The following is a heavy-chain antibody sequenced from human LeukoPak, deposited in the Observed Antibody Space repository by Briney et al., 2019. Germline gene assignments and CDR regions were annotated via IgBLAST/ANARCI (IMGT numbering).Heavy chain of an antibody. D-gene: IGHD1-26*01. J-gene: IGHJ4*02. CDR3: ARVGGSYTATDY. Sequence: ASVKVSCKASGGTFSSYAISWVRQAPGQGLEWMGGIIPIFGTANYAQKFQGRVTITTDESTSTAYMELSSLRSEDTAVYYCARVGGSYTATDYWGQGTLVTVSS. CDR2: IIPIFGTA. V-gene: IGHV1-69*05. CDR1: GGTFSSYA.